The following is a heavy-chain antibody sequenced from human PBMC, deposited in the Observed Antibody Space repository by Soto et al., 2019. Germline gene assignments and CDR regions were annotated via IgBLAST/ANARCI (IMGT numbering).Heavy chain of an antibody. Sequence: PGGSLRLSCAASGFIFSNAWMSWVRQAPGKGLEWVGRIKSKTDGGTADCATPVKGRFTISRDDSKNTLYLKMNSLKTEDTAVYYCITRIAVAGTGWGQGTLVTVSS. D-gene: IGHD6-19*01. CDR2: IKSKTDGGTA. CDR1: GFIFSNAW. J-gene: IGHJ4*02. V-gene: IGHV3-15*01. CDR3: ITRIAVAGTG.